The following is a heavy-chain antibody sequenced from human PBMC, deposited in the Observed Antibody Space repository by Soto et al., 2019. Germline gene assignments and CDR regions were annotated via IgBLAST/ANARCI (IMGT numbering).Heavy chain of an antibody. CDR1: GFTFTSSA. CDR2: IVVGSGNT. V-gene: IGHV1-58*01. J-gene: IGHJ6*02. CDR3: AAPYYYYGMDV. Sequence: QMQLVQSGPEVKKPGTSVKVSCTASGFTFTSSAVQWVRQARGQRLGWIGWIVVGSGNTNYAQKFQERVTITRDMSTSTAYMELSSLRSEDTAVYYCAAPYYYYGMDVWGQGTTVTVSS.